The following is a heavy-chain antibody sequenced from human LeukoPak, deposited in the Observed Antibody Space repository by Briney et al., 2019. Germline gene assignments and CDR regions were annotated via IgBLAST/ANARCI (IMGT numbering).Heavy chain of an antibody. D-gene: IGHD2-15*01. J-gene: IGHJ1*01. CDR2: ICHSDTT. CDR3: AQKAPYSPGYSQD. V-gene: IGHV4-59*01. CDR1: GGSITSYF. Sequence: SETLSLTCTVSGGSITSYFWTWIRQPPGKGLEWIGYICHSDTTNYNPSLKSRVTISVDTSKNQFSLKLSSVTAADTAVYYCAQKAPYSPGYSQDWGQGTLVTVSS.